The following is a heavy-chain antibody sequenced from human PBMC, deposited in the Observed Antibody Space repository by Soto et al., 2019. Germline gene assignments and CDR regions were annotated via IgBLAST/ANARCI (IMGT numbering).Heavy chain of an antibody. V-gene: IGHV4-59*01. D-gene: IGHD5-12*01. CDR2: IYYSGST. Sequence: PSETLSLTCTVSCGSITTYYWSWIRQPPGKGLEWIGYIYYSGSTNYNPSLKSRVTISVDTSKNQFSLKLSSVTAADTAVYYCARNLDGYNPYIFDYWGHGTLVTVSS. CDR3: ARNLDGYNPYIFDY. CDR1: CGSITTYY. J-gene: IGHJ4*01.